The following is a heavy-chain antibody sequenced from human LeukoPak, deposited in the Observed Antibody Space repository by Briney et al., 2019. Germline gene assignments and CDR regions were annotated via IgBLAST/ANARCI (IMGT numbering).Heavy chain of an antibody. V-gene: IGHV3-21*01. CDR2: ISSSASYI. Sequence: PGGSLRLSCAASGFPFSSYSMNWVRQAPGKGLEWVSSISSSASYIYYADSMKGRVSISRDNARDSLYLHLNSLRIEDTAMYYCARDRTGTPYYDSPTGYPDYWGQGTLVTVSS. CDR1: GFPFSSYS. CDR3: ARDRTGTPYYDSPTGYPDY. D-gene: IGHD3-9*01. J-gene: IGHJ4*02.